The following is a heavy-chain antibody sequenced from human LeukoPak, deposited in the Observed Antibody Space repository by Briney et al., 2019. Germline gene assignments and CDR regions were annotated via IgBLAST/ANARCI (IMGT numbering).Heavy chain of an antibody. CDR3: ASDTSVPYYYDSSGYHGMDV. D-gene: IGHD3-22*01. J-gene: IGHJ6*02. CDR2: ISSSSSTI. CDR1: GFTFSSYS. V-gene: IGHV3-48*02. Sequence: PGGSLRLSCAASGFTFSSYSMNWVRQAPGKGLEWVSYISSSSSTIYYADSVKGRFTISRDNAKNSLYLQMNSLRDEDTAVYYCASDTSVPYYYDSSGYHGMDVWGQGTTVTVSS.